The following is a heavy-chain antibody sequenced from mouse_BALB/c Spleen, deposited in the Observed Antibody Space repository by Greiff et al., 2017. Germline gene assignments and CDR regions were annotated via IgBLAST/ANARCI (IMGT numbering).Heavy chain of an antibody. CDR1: GFTFSNYW. J-gene: IGHJ3*01. Sequence: DVKLVESGGGLVQPGGSMKLSCVASGFTFSNYWMNWVRQSPEKGLEWVAEIRLKSNNYATHYAESVKGRFTISRDDSKSSVYLQMNNLRAEDTGIYYCTRPPYYYGSSYGWFAYWGQGTLVTVSA. V-gene: IGHV6-6*02. D-gene: IGHD1-1*01. CDR3: TRPPYYYGSSYGWFAY. CDR2: IRLKSNNYAT.